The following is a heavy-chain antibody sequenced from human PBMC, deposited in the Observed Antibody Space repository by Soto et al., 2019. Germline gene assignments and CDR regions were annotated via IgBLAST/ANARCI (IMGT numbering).Heavy chain of an antibody. J-gene: IGHJ6*02. CDR3: ARDQAAAHALYYSYYGMDV. CDR2: INAGKGNT. D-gene: IGHD6-13*01. V-gene: IGHV1-3*01. CDR1: GYTFTSYA. Sequence: ASVKVSCKASGYTFTSYAMHWVRQAPGQGLEWMGWINAGKGNTKYSQKFQGGVTITRDTSISTAYVELSSLRSADTPVYYCARDQAAAHALYYSYYGMDVWGQGTTVTVSS.